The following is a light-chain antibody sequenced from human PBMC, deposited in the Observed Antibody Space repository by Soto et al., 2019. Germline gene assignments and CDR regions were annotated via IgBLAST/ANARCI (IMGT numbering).Light chain of an antibody. J-gene: IGLJ1*01. CDR3: NPYTPSNPPQIV. CDR2: DVS. CDR1: SSDVGGYNY. Sequence: QSVLTQPASVSGSPGQSITISCTGTSSDVGGYNYVSWYQQHPGKAPKFMIYDVSNRPSGVSTRFSGSKSGNTASLTISGLKPEDEVVYYSNPYTPSNPPQIVFGTGTKLTVL. V-gene: IGLV2-14*01.